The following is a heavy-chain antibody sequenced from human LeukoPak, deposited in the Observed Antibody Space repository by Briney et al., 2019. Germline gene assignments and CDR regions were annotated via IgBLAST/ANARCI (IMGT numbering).Heavy chain of an antibody. V-gene: IGHV4-59*01. J-gene: IGHJ6*04. CDR2: IYYSGST. CDR1: GGSISSYY. CDR3: ARDHCLDV. Sequence: SETLSLTCTVSGGSISSYYWSWIRQPPGKGLEGVGYIYYSGSTNYNPSPKSRATISVNTSKNQFSLKVSSVSAADTAVYYCARDHCLDVWGKGTTVTVSS.